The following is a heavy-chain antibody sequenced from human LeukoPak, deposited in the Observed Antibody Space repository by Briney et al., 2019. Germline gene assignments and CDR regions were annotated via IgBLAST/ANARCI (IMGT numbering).Heavy chain of an antibody. D-gene: IGHD1-26*01. CDR3: ARVKVGTTNRFDY. CDR1: GFTFSDYD. J-gene: IGHJ4*02. Sequence: GGSLRLSCAASGFTFSDYDMTWIRQAPGKGLECVSYISSSSDYTNYPDSVKGRFTISRDNAKNSLYLQMNSLRAEDTAVYYCARVKVGTTNRFDYWGQGTLVTVSS. V-gene: IGHV3-11*06. CDR2: ISSSSDYT.